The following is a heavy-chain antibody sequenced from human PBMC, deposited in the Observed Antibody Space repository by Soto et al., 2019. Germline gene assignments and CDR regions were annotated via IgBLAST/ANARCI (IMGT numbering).Heavy chain of an antibody. Sequence: PGGSLRLSCAVSGFIFSTYWMTWVRQPPGKGLEWVANIDQDGSEKYYLDSVRGRFTISRDNSKNSLYLQMNSLRAEDTAVYYCANDPSSGVAGYYYYGMDVWGQGTTVTVSS. J-gene: IGHJ6*02. CDR2: IDQDGSEK. CDR3: ANDPSSGVAGYYYYGMDV. D-gene: IGHD6-19*01. V-gene: IGHV3-7*01. CDR1: GFIFSTYW.